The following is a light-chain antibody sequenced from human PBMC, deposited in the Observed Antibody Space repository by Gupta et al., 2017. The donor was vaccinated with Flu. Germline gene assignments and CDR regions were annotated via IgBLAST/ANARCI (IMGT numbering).Light chain of an antibody. CDR3: YSFAGTYTMWV. CDR2: DVS. J-gene: IGLJ3*02. V-gene: IGLV2-11*01. CDR1: SSDVGGYNY. Sequence: SALTQPRSVSGSPGHSVTISCTGTSSDVGGYNYVSWYQQHPGKAPKLMIYDVSTRPSGVPDRFSGSKSGNTASLTISGLQAEDEADYYCYSFAGTYTMWVFGGGTELTVL.